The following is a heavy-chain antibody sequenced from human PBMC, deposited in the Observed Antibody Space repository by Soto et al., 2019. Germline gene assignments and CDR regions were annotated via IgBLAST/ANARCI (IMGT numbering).Heavy chain of an antibody. D-gene: IGHD6-13*01. CDR1: GFNVSNYD. Sequence: SLRHSCAASGFNVSNYDMSWVRHAPCKGLEWVSAISGSGGSTYYADSVKGRFTFSRDNSKNTLSLQMNSLRAEDTAVYYCARRTSSWYFDYWGQGTLVTVSS. CDR2: ISGSGGST. J-gene: IGHJ4*02. CDR3: ARRTSSWYFDY. V-gene: IGHV3-23*01.